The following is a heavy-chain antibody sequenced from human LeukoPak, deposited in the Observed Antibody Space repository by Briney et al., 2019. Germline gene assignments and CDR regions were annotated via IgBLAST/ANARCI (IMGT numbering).Heavy chain of an antibody. CDR1: GFTFRSYG. V-gene: IGHV3-30*02. Sequence: GGSLRLSCAASGFTFRSYGMHWVRQAPGKGLEWVAFIRYDGSNQYYADSVKGRFTISRDNSKNTLYLQMNSLRAEDTAVYYCAKDLRSSGWSDYWGQGTLVTVSS. D-gene: IGHD6-19*01. J-gene: IGHJ4*02. CDR3: AKDLRSSGWSDY. CDR2: IRYDGSNQ.